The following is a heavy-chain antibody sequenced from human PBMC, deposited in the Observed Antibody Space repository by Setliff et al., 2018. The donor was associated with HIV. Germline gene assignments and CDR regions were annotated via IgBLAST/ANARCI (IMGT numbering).Heavy chain of an antibody. D-gene: IGHD5-12*01. Sequence: SVKVSCKASGYTFSNDGISWVRQAPGQGLEWMGWIVVGSGNTNYAQKFQERVTITRDMSTSTAYMELSSLRSEDTAVYYCARGGYNYRPPSDAFDIWGQGTMVTVSS. CDR2: IVVGSGNT. CDR1: GYTFSNDG. V-gene: IGHV1-58*02. J-gene: IGHJ3*02. CDR3: ARGGYNYRPPSDAFDI.